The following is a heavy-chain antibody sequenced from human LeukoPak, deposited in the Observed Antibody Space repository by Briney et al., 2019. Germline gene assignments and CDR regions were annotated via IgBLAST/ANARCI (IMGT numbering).Heavy chain of an antibody. D-gene: IGHD5-24*01. CDR1: GYSFTSYW. V-gene: IGHV5-51*01. Sequence: KRGESLKISCKGSGYSFTSYWIGWVRQMPGKGLEWMGIIYPGDSDTRYSPSFQGQVTISADKSISTAYLQWSSLKASDTDMYYCARHEYRRRWLQMEAFDIWGQGTMVTVSS. CDR3: ARHEYRRRWLQMEAFDI. CDR2: IYPGDSDT. J-gene: IGHJ3*02.